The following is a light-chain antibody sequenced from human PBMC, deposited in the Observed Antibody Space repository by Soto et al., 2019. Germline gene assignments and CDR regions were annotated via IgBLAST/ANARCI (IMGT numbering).Light chain of an antibody. J-gene: IGLJ3*02. Sequence: QSALTQPRSVSGSPGQSVTISCTETKSDIGGYNYVSWYQQHPGKAPKVMIYDVSRRPSGVPDRFSGSKSGNTASLTISGLQAEDEADYYCCSYAGTYNFWVFGGGTKLTVL. CDR2: DVS. V-gene: IGLV2-11*01. CDR1: KSDIGGYNY. CDR3: CSYAGTYNFWV.